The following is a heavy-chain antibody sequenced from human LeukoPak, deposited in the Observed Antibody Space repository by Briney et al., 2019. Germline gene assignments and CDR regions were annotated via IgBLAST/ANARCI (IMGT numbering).Heavy chain of an antibody. D-gene: IGHD3-22*01. J-gene: IGHJ4*02. Sequence: GGSLRLSCAASGFTFSDNYMAWVRQAPGKGLEWVGRIKSKTDGGTTDYAAPVKGRFPISRDDSKNTLYLQMNSLKTEDTAVYYCTTDLYYYDSSGYRNDFDYWGQGTLVTVSS. CDR3: TTDLYYYDSSGYRNDFDY. CDR1: GFTFSDNY. V-gene: IGHV3-15*01. CDR2: IKSKTDGGTT.